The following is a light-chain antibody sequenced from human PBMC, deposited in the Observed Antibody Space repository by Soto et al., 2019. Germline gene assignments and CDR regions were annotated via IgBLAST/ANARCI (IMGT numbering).Light chain of an antibody. CDR3: QQYYNIPLT. Sequence: DIQMTQSPSSLSANVGDRVTISCRASQSISTYLNWYQQKPGKAPKLLIFAASSLQSGVPSRFSGSESETHFTLTITSLQPEDFGNFYCQQYYNIPLTSGGGTTVDIK. J-gene: IGKJ4*01. CDR1: QSISTY. V-gene: IGKV1-39*01. CDR2: AAS.